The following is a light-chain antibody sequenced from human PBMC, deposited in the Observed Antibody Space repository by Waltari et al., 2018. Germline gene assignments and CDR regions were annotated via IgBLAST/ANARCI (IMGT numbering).Light chain of an antibody. Sequence: DIVMTQSPFSLPVTPGEPASISCRSSQSLLRSDGYNLLDWYRQRPGQSPQLLIYMGSHRPSGVPDRFSGSGSGTEFTLEISRVEAEDVGVYYCMQTLQTPPWTFGQGTKVEIK. J-gene: IGKJ1*01. CDR2: MGS. CDR3: MQTLQTPPWT. CDR1: QSLLRSDGYNL. V-gene: IGKV2-28*01.